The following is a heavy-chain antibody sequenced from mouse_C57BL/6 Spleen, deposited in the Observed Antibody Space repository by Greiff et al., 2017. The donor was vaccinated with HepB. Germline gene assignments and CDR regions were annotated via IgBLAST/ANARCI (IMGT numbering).Heavy chain of an antibody. V-gene: IGHV14-3*01. Sequence: EVQLQQSVAELVRPGASVKLSCTASGFNINNTYMHWVKQRPEQGLEWIGRIDPANGNTNYAPKFQGKATITADTSSNTAYLQLSSLTSEDTAIYYCASRGYYYGSSYVDWYFDVWGTGTTVTVSS. CDR1: GFNINNTY. J-gene: IGHJ1*03. D-gene: IGHD1-1*01. CDR2: IDPANGNT. CDR3: ASRGYYYGSSYVDWYFDV.